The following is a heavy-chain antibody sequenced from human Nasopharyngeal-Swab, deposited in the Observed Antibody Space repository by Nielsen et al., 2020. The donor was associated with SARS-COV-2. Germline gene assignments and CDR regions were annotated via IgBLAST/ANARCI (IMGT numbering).Heavy chain of an antibody. CDR3: ARERVVAVVAAAYYYYGMDV. J-gene: IGHJ6*02. Sequence: GSLRLSCAVSGGSISSSNWWSWVRQPPGKGLEWIGEIYHSGSTNYNPSLKSRVTISVDKSKNQFSLKLSSVTAADTAVYYCARERVVAVVAAAYYYYGMDVWGQGTTVTVSS. CDR2: IYHSGST. V-gene: IGHV4-4*02. CDR1: GGSISSSNW. D-gene: IGHD2-15*01.